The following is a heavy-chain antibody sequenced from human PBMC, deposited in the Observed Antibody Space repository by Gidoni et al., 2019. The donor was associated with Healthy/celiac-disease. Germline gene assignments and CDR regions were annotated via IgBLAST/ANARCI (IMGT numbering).Heavy chain of an antibody. Sequence: QVQLQESGPGLVQPSETLSLTCTVSGGSISSYYSSWIRQPPGKGLEWCGYIYYSGSTNYNPSLKSRVTISVDTSKNQFALKLSSVTAADTAVYYCAGVDTGYSSSWYYPYYYGMDVWGQGTTVTVSS. D-gene: IGHD6-13*01. CDR3: AGVDTGYSSSWYYPYYYGMDV. V-gene: IGHV4-59*01. CDR2: IYYSGST. J-gene: IGHJ6*02. CDR1: GGSISSYY.